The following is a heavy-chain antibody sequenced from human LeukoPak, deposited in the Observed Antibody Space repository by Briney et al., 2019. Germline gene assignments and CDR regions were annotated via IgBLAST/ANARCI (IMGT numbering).Heavy chain of an antibody. J-gene: IGHJ4*02. V-gene: IGHV5-51*01. Sequence: GESLNISCRGSGYSFTSYCIGWVCQMPGKGLEWMGIIYPGDSDTRYSPSFQGQVTISADKSISTAYLQWSSLKASDTAMYYCARHSYYYGSGIDYWGQGTLVTVSA. CDR2: IYPGDSDT. CDR3: ARHSYYYGSGIDY. CDR1: GYSFTSYC. D-gene: IGHD3-10*01.